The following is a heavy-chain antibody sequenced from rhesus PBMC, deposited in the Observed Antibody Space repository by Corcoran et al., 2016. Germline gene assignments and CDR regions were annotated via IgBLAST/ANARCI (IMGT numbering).Heavy chain of an antibody. V-gene: IGHV1-156D*01. CDR2: VETDDGEI. CDR3: ARGKYGGYSYSFDY. Sequence: EVQLVGSGAEVKKPGAAVKLSRKVSAYTFPDESLRWARTAPGRGREWRGGVETDDGEIINAEKIQGRVTIKEDTYTDTDYMELSSMRAEDTAVYYCARGKYGGYSYSFDYWGQGVLVTVSS. J-gene: IGHJ4*01. D-gene: IGHD5-24*01. CDR1: AYTFPDES.